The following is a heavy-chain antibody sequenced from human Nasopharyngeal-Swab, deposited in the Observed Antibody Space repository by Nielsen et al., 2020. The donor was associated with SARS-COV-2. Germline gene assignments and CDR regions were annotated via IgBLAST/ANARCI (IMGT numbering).Heavy chain of an antibody. Sequence: GGSLRLSCAASGFTFSSYSMSWLRQAPGKGLEWVSTITGNGDTTYYADSVKGRFTISRDNSENTVYLQMNSLRAEDTALYHCAKARDTIVVVTASCDYWGQGALVTVSS. CDR1: GFTFSSYS. V-gene: IGHV3-23*01. J-gene: IGHJ4*02. CDR2: ITGNGDTT. CDR3: AKARDTIVVVTASCDY. D-gene: IGHD2-21*02.